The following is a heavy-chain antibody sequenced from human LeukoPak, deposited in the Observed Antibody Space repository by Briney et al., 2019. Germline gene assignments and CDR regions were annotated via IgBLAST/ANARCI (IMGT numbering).Heavy chain of an antibody. CDR2: INTDGTVT. Sequence: GGSLRLSCAASGFTFSKYWMLWVRQAPGKGLESVSRINTDGTVTTYADSVKGRFTVSRDNADNTMFLQMNSVRDEDTAVYYCARDARFSPGVYFDSWGQGTLVTVSS. CDR1: GFTFSKYW. CDR3: ARDARFSPGVYFDS. V-gene: IGHV3-74*01. D-gene: IGHD1-14*01. J-gene: IGHJ4*02.